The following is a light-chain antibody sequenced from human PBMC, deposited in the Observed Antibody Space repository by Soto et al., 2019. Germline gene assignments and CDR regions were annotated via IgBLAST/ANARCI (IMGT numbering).Light chain of an antibody. Sequence: DIQMTQSPSTLSAFVGDRVTITCRASQSIGRWLAWYQQKPGKAPKLLIYDASSLESGVPSRFSGSGSGTEFTLTISSLQPDDFATYYCQQYNTYSPERTFGEGTKVVIK. CDR1: QSIGRW. CDR2: DAS. CDR3: QQYNTYSPERT. J-gene: IGKJ1*01. V-gene: IGKV1-5*01.